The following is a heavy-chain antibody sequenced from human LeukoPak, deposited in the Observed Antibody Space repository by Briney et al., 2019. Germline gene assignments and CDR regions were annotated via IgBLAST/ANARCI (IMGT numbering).Heavy chain of an antibody. J-gene: IGHJ4*02. CDR1: GFTFSSYW. V-gene: IGHV3-7*01. CDR3: ARALSYLGNCGGGSCYVYFDY. Sequence: GGSLRLSCAASGFTFSSYWMSWVRQAPGKGLEWVANIKQDGSEKYYVDSVKGRFTISRDNAKNSLYLQMNSLRAEDTAVYYCARALSYLGNCGGGSCYVYFDYWGQGTLVTVSS. CDR2: IKQDGSEK. D-gene: IGHD2-15*01.